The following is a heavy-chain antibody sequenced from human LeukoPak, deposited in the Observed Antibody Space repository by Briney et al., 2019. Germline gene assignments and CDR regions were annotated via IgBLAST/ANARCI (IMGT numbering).Heavy chain of an antibody. J-gene: IGHJ3*02. CDR1: GYTFTSYG. CDR2: ISAYNGNT. V-gene: IGHV1-18*01. D-gene: IGHD6-13*01. CDR3: ARDLRVVSSSWYGDAFDI. Sequence: ASVKVSCQASGYTFTSYGISWVRQAPGQGLEWMGWISAYNGNTNYAQKLQGRVTMTTDTSTSTAYMELRSLRSDDTAVYYCARDLRVVSSSWYGDAFDIWGQGTMVTVSS.